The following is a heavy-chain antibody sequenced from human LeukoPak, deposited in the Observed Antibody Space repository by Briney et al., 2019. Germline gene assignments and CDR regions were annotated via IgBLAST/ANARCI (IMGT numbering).Heavy chain of an antibody. V-gene: IGHV1-46*01. Sequence: ASVKVSCKASGYTFTSYYMHWVRQAPGQGLEWMGIINPSGGSTSYAQKFQGGVTMTRDTSTSTVYMELSSLRSEDTAVYYCARDPRIAAAGTSQYFDYWGQGTLVTVSS. D-gene: IGHD6-13*01. J-gene: IGHJ4*02. CDR3: ARDPRIAAAGTSQYFDY. CDR1: GYTFTSYY. CDR2: INPSGGST.